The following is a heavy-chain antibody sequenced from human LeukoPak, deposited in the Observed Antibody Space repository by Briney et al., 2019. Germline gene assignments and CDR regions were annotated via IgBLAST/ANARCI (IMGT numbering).Heavy chain of an antibody. J-gene: IGHJ4*02. CDR1: GFTFSSYW. D-gene: IGHD6-13*01. CDR3: AKATVSSSWYYFDY. CDR2: ISGGGYDT. Sequence: GGSLRLSCAASGFTFSSYWMSWVRQAPGKGLEWVSGISGGGYDTYYADSVKGRFTISRDNSKNTLFLQMNSLRAEDTAVYYCAKATVSSSWYYFDYWGQGTLVTVSS. V-gene: IGHV3-23*01.